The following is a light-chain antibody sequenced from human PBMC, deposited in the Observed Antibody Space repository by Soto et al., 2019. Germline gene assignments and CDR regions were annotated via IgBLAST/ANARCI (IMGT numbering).Light chain of an antibody. CDR1: SRDVGGYNS. V-gene: IGLV2-8*01. Sequence: QSVLTQPPSASGSPGQSLTISCTGTSRDVGGYNSVSWYRQHPGKAPQLIIFGVSQRPSGVPDRFSGSKSGNTASLTVSGLQADDEADYFCCSFAGDNTYVFGSGTKLTVL. J-gene: IGLJ1*01. CDR2: GVS. CDR3: CSFAGDNTYV.